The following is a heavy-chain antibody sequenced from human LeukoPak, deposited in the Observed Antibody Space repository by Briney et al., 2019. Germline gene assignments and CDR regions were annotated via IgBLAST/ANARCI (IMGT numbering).Heavy chain of an antibody. J-gene: IGHJ4*02. CDR1: GGSFNGYY. D-gene: IGHD3-22*01. CDR2: IYYSGST. Sequence: SETLSLTCAVYGGSFNGYYWSWIRQPPGKGLEWIGYIYYSGSTNYNPSLKSRVTISVDTSKNQFSLKLSSVTAADTAVYYCARGVGVYYDSSGYSDYFDYWGQGTLVTVSS. V-gene: IGHV4-59*01. CDR3: ARGVGVYYDSSGYSDYFDY.